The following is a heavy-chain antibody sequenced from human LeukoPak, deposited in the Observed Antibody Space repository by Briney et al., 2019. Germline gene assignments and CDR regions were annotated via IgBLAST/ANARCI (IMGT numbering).Heavy chain of an antibody. D-gene: IGHD4-11*01. J-gene: IGHJ5*02. CDR3: ARGLSNYCWFDP. Sequence: ASVKVSCKASGYTFTSYGISWVRQAPGQGLEWMGIINPRGGSTSYAQKFQGRVIMTRDTSTSTVYMELSSLRSEDTAVYYCARGLSNYCWFDPWGQGTLVTVSS. CDR2: INPRGGST. CDR1: GYTFTSYG. V-gene: IGHV1-46*01.